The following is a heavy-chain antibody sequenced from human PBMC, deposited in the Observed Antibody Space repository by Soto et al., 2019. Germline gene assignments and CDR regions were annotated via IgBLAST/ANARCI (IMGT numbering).Heavy chain of an antibody. V-gene: IGHV4-61*01. CDR3: ARGVRFCYYYYHMEL. D-gene: IGHD3-10*01. CDR1: VDSVTSVSDY. CDR2: IYYSGSA. J-gene: IGHJ6*02. Sequence: PSETLSLTCTFSVDSVTSVSDYCSWIRQPPWKGLEWIGYIYYSGSADYNPSLGRRVTISIDTSKNQFSMKLTSVTAADTAVYYCARGVRFCYYYYHMELWGQATMVTVS.